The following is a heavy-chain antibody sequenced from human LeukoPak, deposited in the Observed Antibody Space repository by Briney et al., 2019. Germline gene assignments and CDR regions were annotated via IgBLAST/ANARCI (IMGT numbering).Heavy chain of an antibody. CDR3: AREGYRSPLA. Sequence: ASVKVSCKTSGYTFTSYAINWVRQAPGQGLEWMGWISAYNGSTYYGQDLEGRVTMTTETSTSTAYMELRSLRSDDTAVYYCAREGYRSPLAWGQGTLVTVSS. V-gene: IGHV1-18*01. CDR2: ISAYNGST. J-gene: IGHJ5*02. CDR1: GYTFTSYA. D-gene: IGHD2-15*01.